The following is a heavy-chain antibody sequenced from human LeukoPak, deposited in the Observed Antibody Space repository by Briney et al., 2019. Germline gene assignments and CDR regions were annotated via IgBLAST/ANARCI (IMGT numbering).Heavy chain of an antibody. CDR1: GFTFSSYA. CDR3: ARREYSHGYDY. J-gene: IGHJ4*02. D-gene: IGHD5-18*01. V-gene: IGHV3-23*01. Sequence: GGSLRLSCAASGFTFSSYAMSWVRQAPGKGLEWVSSISGSGGTTYYADSVKGRFTTSRDNSKNTLYLQMNSLRAEDTAVYYCARREYSHGYDYWGQGTLVTVSS. CDR2: ISGSGGTT.